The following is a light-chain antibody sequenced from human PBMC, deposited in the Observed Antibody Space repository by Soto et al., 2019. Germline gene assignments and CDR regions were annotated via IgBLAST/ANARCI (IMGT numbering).Light chain of an antibody. Sequence: QPVLTQPPSASATPGQTVTISCSGRYSNIGSNFVSWYQRLPGTAPKLLIYSINQRPSGVPDRFSGSKSGTSASLTVSGLQSEDEADDFCSAWDDSLDGPVFGGGTRLTVL. J-gene: IGLJ3*02. CDR2: SIN. V-gene: IGLV1-44*01. CDR3: SAWDDSLDGPV. CDR1: YSNIGSNF.